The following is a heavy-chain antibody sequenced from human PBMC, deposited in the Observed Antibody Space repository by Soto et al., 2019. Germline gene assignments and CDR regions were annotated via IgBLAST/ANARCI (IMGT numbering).Heavy chain of an antibody. Sequence: QVQLQESGPGLVKPSGTLSLTCAVSGGSISSSNWWSWVRQPPGKGLEWIGEIYHSGSTNYNPSLKSRVTISVDKSKNQFSLKLSSVTAADTAVYYCARSPDGSGYYPRWYYYGMDVWGQGTTVTVSS. J-gene: IGHJ6*02. CDR3: ARSPDGSGYYPRWYYYGMDV. CDR1: GGSISSSNW. D-gene: IGHD3-22*01. V-gene: IGHV4-4*02. CDR2: IYHSGST.